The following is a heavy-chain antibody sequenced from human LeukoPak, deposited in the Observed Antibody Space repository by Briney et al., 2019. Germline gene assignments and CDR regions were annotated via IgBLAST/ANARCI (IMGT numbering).Heavy chain of an antibody. Sequence: PSETLSLTCTVSGGSISSSSYYWSWIRQPPGKGLEWIGYIYYSGSTNYNPSLKSRVTISVDTSKNQFSLKLSSVTAADTAVYYCARSQTYYYGSGSYYKENYFDYWGQGTLVTVSS. CDR2: IYYSGST. V-gene: IGHV4-61*01. CDR1: GGSISSSSYY. D-gene: IGHD3-10*01. J-gene: IGHJ4*02. CDR3: ARSQTYYYGSGSYYKENYFDY.